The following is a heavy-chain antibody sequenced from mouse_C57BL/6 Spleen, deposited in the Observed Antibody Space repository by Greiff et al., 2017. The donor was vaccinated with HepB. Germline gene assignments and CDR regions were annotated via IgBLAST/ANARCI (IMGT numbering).Heavy chain of an antibody. D-gene: IGHD1-1*01. J-gene: IGHJ3*01. CDR2: IHPNSGST. Sequence: QVQLKQPGAELVKPGASVKLSCKASGYTFTSYWMHWVKQRPGQGLEWIGMIHPNSGSTNYNEKFKSKATLTVDKSSSTAYMQLSSLTSEDSAVYYCARRDYGSSYSAWFAYWGQGTLVTVSA. V-gene: IGHV1-64*01. CDR3: ARRDYGSSYSAWFAY. CDR1: GYTFTSYW.